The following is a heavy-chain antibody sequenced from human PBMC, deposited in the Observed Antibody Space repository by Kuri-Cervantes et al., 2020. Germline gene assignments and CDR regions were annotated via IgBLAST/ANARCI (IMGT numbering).Heavy chain of an antibody. CDR2: IYYSGST. CDR1: GGSISSSSYY. J-gene: IGHJ6*02. D-gene: IGHD3-3*01. V-gene: IGHV4-39*01. CDR3: VGFLEWLLWDYYYGMDV. Sequence: SETLSLTCTVSGGSISSSSYYWGSIRQPPGKGLEWIGSIYYSGSTYYNPSLKSRVTISVDTSKNQFSLKLSSVTAADTAVYYCVGFLEWLLWDYYYGMDVWGQGTTVTVSS.